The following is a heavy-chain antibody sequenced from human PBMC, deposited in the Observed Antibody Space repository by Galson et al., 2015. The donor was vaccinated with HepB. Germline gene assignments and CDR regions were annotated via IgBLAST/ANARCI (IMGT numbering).Heavy chain of an antibody. CDR1: GFTFSSYA. J-gene: IGHJ4*02. V-gene: IGHV3-23*01. CDR3: AKGKKQWLLMYYFDY. D-gene: IGHD6-19*01. CDR2: ISGSGGNT. Sequence: SLRLSCAASGFTFSSYAMSWVRQAPGKRLEWVSAISGSGGNTHYADSVKGRFTISRDDSKNTLYLQMNSLRAEDTAVYYCAKGKKQWLLMYYFDYWGQGTLVTVSS.